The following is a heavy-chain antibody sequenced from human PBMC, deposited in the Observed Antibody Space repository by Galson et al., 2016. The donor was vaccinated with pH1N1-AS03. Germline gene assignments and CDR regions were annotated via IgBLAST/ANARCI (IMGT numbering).Heavy chain of an antibody. CDR2: IKQDGSDK. CDR1: GFPFSGYW. J-gene: IGHJ6*02. CDR3: AKAVAGSLNLYYYHGADV. V-gene: IGHV3-7*03. Sequence: SLRLSCAASGFPFSGYWMTWVRQAAGKGLEWVASIKQDGSDKHYVDSVKGRFTISKDNAKNSLYLQMNSLRPEDTAVYYCAKAVAGSLNLYYYHGADVWGQGTTVTVSS. D-gene: IGHD6-19*01.